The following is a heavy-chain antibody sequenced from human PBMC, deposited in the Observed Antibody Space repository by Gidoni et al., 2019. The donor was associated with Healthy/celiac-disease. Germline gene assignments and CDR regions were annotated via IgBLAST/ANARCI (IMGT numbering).Heavy chain of an antibody. D-gene: IGHD3-10*01. V-gene: IGHV3-33*01. J-gene: IGHJ6*02. CDR2: IWYDGSNK. CDR3: ARDLMVRGVIDYYYYGMDV. CDR1: GFTFSSYG. Sequence: QVQLVESGGGVVQPGRSLRLSCAASGFTFSSYGMHWVRQAPGKGLGWVDVIWYDGSNKYYADSVKGRFTISRDNSKNTLYLQMNSLRAEDTAVYYCARDLMVRGVIDYYYYGMDVWGQGTTVTVSS.